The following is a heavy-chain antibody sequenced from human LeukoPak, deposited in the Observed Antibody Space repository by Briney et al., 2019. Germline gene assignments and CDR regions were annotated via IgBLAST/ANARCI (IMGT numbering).Heavy chain of an antibody. CDR1: GFTFSIYS. D-gene: IGHD3-10*01. CDR2: ISSSSSYI. J-gene: IGHJ4*02. CDR3: ARDSASGSGY. Sequence: PGGSLRLSCAASGFTFSIYSMSWVRLAPGKGLEWVSSISSSSSYIYYADSVKGRFTISRDNAKNSLYLQMNSLRAEDTAVYYCARDSASGSGYWGQGTLVTVSS. V-gene: IGHV3-21*01.